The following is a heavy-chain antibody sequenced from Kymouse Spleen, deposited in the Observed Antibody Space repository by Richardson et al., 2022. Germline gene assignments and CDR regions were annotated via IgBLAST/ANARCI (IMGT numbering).Heavy chain of an antibody. D-gene: IGHD3-3*01. Sequence: QVQLQESGPGLVKPSETLSLTCTVSGGSVSSGSYYWSWIRQPPGKGLEWIGYIYYSGSTNYNPSLKSRVTISVDTSKNQFSLKLSSVTAADTAVYYCARERGLRFLEWLLGYYYGMDVWGQGTTVTVSS. V-gene: IGHV4-61*01. CDR2: IYYSGST. CDR1: GGSVSSGSYY. CDR3: ARERGLRFLEWLLGYYYGMDV. J-gene: IGHJ6*02.